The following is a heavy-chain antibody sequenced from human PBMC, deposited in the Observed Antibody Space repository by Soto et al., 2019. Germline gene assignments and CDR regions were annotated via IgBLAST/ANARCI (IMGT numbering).Heavy chain of an antibody. D-gene: IGHD5-18*01. CDR1: GGSISSGDYY. V-gene: IGHV4-30-4*01. Sequence: PSETLSLTCTVSGGSISSGDYYWSLIRQPPGKGLEWIGYIYYSGSTYYNPSLKSRVTISVDTSKNQFSLKLSSVTAADTAVYYCASNSYGYTFYDNWGQGTLVTVSS. J-gene: IGHJ4*02. CDR2: IYYSGST. CDR3: ASNSYGYTFYDN.